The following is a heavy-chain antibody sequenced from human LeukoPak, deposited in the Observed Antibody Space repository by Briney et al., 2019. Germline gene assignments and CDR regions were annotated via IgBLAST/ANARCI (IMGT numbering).Heavy chain of an antibody. J-gene: IGHJ6*03. D-gene: IGHD3-10*01. CDR2: IIPIFGTA. V-gene: IGHV1-69*13. Sequence: GASVKVSCEASGGTFSSYAISWVRQAPGQGLEWMGGIIPIFGTANYAQKFQGRVTITADESTSTAYMELSSLRSEDTAVYYCALADYYGSGSYTRYYYYYMDVWGKGTTVTVSS. CDR1: GGTFSSYA. CDR3: ALADYYGSGSYTRYYYYYMDV.